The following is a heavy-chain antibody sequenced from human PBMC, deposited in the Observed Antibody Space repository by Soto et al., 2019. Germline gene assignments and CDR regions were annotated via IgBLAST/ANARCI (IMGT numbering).Heavy chain of an antibody. CDR2: INPSGGST. V-gene: IGHV1-46*01. CDR3: AGYGSGSYYNSHSGAFDI. D-gene: IGHD3-10*01. CDR1: GYTFTSYY. J-gene: IGHJ3*02. Sequence: VKVSCKASGYTFTSYYMHWVRQAPGQGLEWMGIINPSGGSTSYAQKFQGRVTMTRDTSTSTVYMELSSLRSEDTAVYYCAGYGSGSYYNSHSGAFDIWGQGTMVTVSS.